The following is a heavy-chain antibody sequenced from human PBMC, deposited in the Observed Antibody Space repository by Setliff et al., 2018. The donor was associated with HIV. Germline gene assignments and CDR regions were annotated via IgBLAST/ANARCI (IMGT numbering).Heavy chain of an antibody. J-gene: IGHJ4*02. Sequence: SETLSLTCAVSGGPFSDFFWTWVRQPPGEGLEWIGEISHSGGTNYNPSLESRLTISIDTSRNQFSPRLTSVSVADTAVYFCARRPPYSSSPRDFFDFWGPGTLVTVS. CDR2: ISHSGGT. D-gene: IGHD6-6*01. CDR3: ARRPPYSSSPRDFFDF. V-gene: IGHV4-34*01. CDR1: GGPFSDFF.